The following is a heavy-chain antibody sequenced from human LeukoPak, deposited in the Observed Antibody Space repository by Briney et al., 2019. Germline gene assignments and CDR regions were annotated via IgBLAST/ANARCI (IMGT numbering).Heavy chain of an antibody. Sequence: SETLSLTCTVSGGSISSYYWSWIRQPPGQGLEWIGYIYYSGSTNYNPSLKSRVTISVDTSKSQFSLKLSSVTAVDTAVYYCAREVAGGGDYYMDVWGKGTTVTVSS. CDR1: GGSISSYY. CDR3: AREVAGGGDYYMDV. V-gene: IGHV4-59*01. D-gene: IGHD6-19*01. CDR2: IYYSGST. J-gene: IGHJ6*03.